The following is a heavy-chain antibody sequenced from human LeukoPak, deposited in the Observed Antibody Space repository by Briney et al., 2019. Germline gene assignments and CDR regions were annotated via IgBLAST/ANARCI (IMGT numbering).Heavy chain of an antibody. V-gene: IGHV3-66*01. CDR2: IYVGGGT. J-gene: IGHJ4*02. CDR1: GFTVSNNY. Sequence: GGSLRLSCEASGFTVSNNYMSWVRQAPGKGLEWVSIIYVGGGTYYADSVKGRFIMSRDNSKNTLYLQMNSLRADDTAVYYCARGQYYGSQSSRAFDFWAQGTLVTVSS. CDR3: ARGQYYGSQSSRAFDF. D-gene: IGHD3-10*01.